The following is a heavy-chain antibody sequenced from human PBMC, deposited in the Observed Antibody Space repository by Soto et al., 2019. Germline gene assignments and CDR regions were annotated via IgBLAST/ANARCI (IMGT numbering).Heavy chain of an antibody. CDR1: GYTFTSYG. CDR2: ISAYNGNT. CDR3: ATGSSSRGTYYYYGMDV. J-gene: IGHJ6*02. V-gene: IGHV1-18*01. Sequence: ASVKVSCKASGYTFTSYGISWVRQAPGQGLEWMGWISAYNGNTNYAQKLQGRVTMTTDTSTSTAYMELRSLRSDDTAVYYCATGSSSRGTYYYYGMDVWGQGTTVTVPS. D-gene: IGHD6-13*01.